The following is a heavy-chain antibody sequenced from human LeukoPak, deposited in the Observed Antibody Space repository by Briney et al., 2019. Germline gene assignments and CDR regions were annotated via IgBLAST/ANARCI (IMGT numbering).Heavy chain of an antibody. Sequence: GGSLRPSCAASGFTFSSYGMHWVRQAPGKGLEWVAVISYDGSNKYYADSVKGRFTISRDNSKNTLYLQMNSLRAEDTAVYYCAKDSVSTTVTYYGMDVCGQGTTVTVSS. CDR1: GFTFSSYG. CDR3: AKDSVSTTVTYYGMDV. CDR2: ISYDGSNK. J-gene: IGHJ6*02. V-gene: IGHV3-30*18. D-gene: IGHD4-17*01.